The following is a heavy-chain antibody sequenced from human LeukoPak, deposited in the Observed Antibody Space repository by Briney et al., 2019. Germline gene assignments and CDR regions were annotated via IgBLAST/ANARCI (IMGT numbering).Heavy chain of an antibody. J-gene: IGHJ4*02. CDR2: ISYIGST. V-gene: IGHV4-59*11. CDR1: ADSFSSHY. D-gene: IGHD2-2*01. CDR3: ARVKASSTSWTFDQ. Sequence: PSETLSLTCAVSADSFSSHYWTWIRQSPGKGLEWIGYISYIGSTNYNPSLKSRVTISIDTSKNQFSLKLRSVTATDTAVYYCARVKASSTSWTFDQWGQGALVTVSS.